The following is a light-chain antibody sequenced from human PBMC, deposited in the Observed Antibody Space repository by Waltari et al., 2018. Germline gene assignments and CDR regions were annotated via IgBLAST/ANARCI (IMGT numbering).Light chain of an antibody. CDR1: HDIGTY. J-gene: IGKJ4*01. Sequence: DIQLTQSPSFLSASVGRRVTVTCRARHDIGTYLAWYQKKPGKAPHLLIYAASSLHTGVPSRFSAGGSGTLFTLTINRLQPEDFATYYCQQLHTYPLTFGGGTEVEL. CDR2: AAS. V-gene: IGKV1-9*01. CDR3: QQLHTYPLT.